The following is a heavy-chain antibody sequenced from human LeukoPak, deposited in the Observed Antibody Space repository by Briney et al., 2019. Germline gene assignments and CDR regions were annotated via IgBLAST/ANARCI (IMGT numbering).Heavy chain of an antibody. D-gene: IGHD5-24*01. V-gene: IGHV4-59*01. J-gene: IGHJ4*02. CDR1: GGSISSYY. CDR2: ISYSGST. CDR3: ARGGRWLQFNY. Sequence: SETLSLTCTVSGGSISSYYWSWIRQPAGKGLEWIGYISYSGSTNYNPSLKSRVTISVDTSKNQFSLKLSSVTAADTAVYYCARGGRWLQFNYWGQGTLVTVSS.